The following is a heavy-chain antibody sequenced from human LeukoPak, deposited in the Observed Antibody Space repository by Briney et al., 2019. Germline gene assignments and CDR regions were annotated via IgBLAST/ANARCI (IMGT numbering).Heavy chain of an antibody. CDR3: AKRRNIVVVPAPPLGSRTFDDGYYFDY. D-gene: IGHD2-2*01. CDR2: ISGSGGST. V-gene: IGHV3-23*01. CDR1: GFTFSSYA. Sequence: GGSLRLSCAASGFTFSSYAMSWVRQAPGKGLEWVSAISGSGGSTYYADSVKGRFTISRDNSKNTLYLQMNSLRAEDTAVYYCAKRRNIVVVPAPPLGSRTFDDGYYFDYWGQGTLVTVSS. J-gene: IGHJ4*02.